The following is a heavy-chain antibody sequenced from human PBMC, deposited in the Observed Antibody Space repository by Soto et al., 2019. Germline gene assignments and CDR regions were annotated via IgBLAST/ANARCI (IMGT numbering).Heavy chain of an antibody. CDR3: ARDRGGSGWYFDY. D-gene: IGHD6-19*01. Sequence: GGSLRLSCAASGLTFSSYAMSWVRQAPGKGLEWVAVIWYDGSNKYYADSVKGRFTISRDNSKNTLYLQMNSLRAEDTAVYYCARDRGGSGWYFDYWGQGTLVTVSS. V-gene: IGHV3-33*08. CDR2: IWYDGSNK. J-gene: IGHJ4*02. CDR1: GLTFSSYA.